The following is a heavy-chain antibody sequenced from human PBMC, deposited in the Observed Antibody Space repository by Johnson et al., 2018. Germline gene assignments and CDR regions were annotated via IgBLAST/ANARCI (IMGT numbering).Heavy chain of an antibody. CDR1: GFTVISNY. J-gene: IGHJ6*03. V-gene: IGHV3-53*02. CDR2: TFTGGHT. CDR3: ARGGNDFGGYDYYYCMDV. Sequence: VQLVETGGGLIQPGGSLRLSCAASGFTVISNYISWVRQAPGKGLEWVSVTFTGGHTYYADSVRGRFTVSRDNSKNTLYLQMNSLRAEDTALYYFARGGNDFGGYDYYYCMDVWGNGTPVTVS. D-gene: IGHD3-10*01.